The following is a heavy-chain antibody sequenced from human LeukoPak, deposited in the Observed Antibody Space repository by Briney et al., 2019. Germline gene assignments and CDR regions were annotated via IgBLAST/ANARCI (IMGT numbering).Heavy chain of an antibody. V-gene: IGHV3-74*01. D-gene: IGHD5-12*01. CDR1: GFTFSSYW. J-gene: IGHJ4*01. Sequence: PGGSLRLSCAASGFTFSSYWMHWVRQAPGKGLVWVSRINTDGSSTSYADSVKGRFTISRDNAKNTLYLQMNSLRAEDTAVYYCASFSPMVAKDYWGXXXLXTVSS. CDR3: ASFSPMVAKDY. CDR2: INTDGSST.